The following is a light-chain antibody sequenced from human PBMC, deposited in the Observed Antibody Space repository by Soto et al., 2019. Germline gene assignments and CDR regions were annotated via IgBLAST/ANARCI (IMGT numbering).Light chain of an antibody. CDR3: QQYNNYSWA. CDR1: HSIDDW. J-gene: IGKJ1*01. Sequence: DIQMTQSLSTLSASVGDRVTITCRASHSIDDWLAWYQHKPGKAPNLLIYKASILVSGVPSRFSGSGYGTEFTLTISSLQPDDFATYYCQQYNNYSWAFGQGTKVEIK. V-gene: IGKV1-5*03. CDR2: KAS.